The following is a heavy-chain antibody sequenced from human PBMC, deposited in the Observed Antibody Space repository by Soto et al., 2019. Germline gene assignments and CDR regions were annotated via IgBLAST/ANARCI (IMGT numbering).Heavy chain of an antibody. V-gene: IGHV1-69*13. J-gene: IGHJ4*02. Sequence: SVKVSCKASGGTFSSYAISWVRQAPGQGLEWMGGIIPIFGTANYAQKFQGRVTITADESTSTAYMELSSLRSEDTAVYYCARDSTDYYDSSGTFDDWGQGTLVTVSS. CDR1: GGTFSSYA. CDR2: IIPIFGTA. D-gene: IGHD3-22*01. CDR3: ARDSTDYYDSSGTFDD.